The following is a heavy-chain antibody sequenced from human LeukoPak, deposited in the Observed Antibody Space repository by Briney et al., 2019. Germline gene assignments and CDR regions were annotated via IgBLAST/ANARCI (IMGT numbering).Heavy chain of an antibody. CDR3: AKASTYYYDSSGYY. D-gene: IGHD3-22*01. Sequence: GRSLRLSCEASGFTFRSYAMHWVRQAPGKGLEWVAVISYDGSNKYYKDAVKGRFTISRDNSKNTLYLQMNSLRAEDTAVYYCAKASTYYYDSSGYYWGQGTLVTVSS. CDR1: GFTFRSYA. CDR2: ISYDGSNK. J-gene: IGHJ4*02. V-gene: IGHV3-30-3*01.